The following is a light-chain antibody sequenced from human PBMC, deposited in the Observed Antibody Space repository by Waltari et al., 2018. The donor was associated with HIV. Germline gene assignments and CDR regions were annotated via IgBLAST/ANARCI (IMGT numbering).Light chain of an antibody. CDR1: QSISSW. V-gene: IGKV1-5*03. CDR3: QQYNSYPWT. Sequence: DIQMTQSTSTLSASVRARVTITCRASQSISSWLAWYQQKPGKAPKLLIYKASSLESGVPSRFSGRGSGTDFTLTISSLQADDFATYYCQQYNSYPWTFGQGTKVEIK. CDR2: KAS. J-gene: IGKJ1*01.